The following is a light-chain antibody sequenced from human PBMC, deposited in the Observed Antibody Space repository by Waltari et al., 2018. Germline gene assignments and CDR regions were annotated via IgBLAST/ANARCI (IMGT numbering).Light chain of an antibody. J-gene: IGKJ1*01. Sequence: DIVMTQSPDSLAVSLGERATIDCKSSQSVFDRSDNKNYLAWYQHKPGQPPKLPFYWASTRESGGPDRFSASGSGKDFTLTINNLQAEDVAVYYCQQYYRSRTFGQGTKVEIK. CDR3: QQYYRSRT. V-gene: IGKV4-1*01. CDR1: QSVFDRSDNKNY. CDR2: WAS.